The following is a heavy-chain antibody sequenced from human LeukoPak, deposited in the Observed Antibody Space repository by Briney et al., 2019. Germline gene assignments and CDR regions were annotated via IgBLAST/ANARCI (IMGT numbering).Heavy chain of an antibody. CDR2: ISVDGSHT. CDR3: AKCHDTSGRRASDI. Sequence: PGGSLRLSCAASGFTFSSYAMNWVRQAPGKGLEWVSAISVDGSHTYYADSLKGRFTISRDNSKNTLSLQMNSLRVEDTAVYYCAKCHDTSGRRASDIWGQGTMVTVSS. D-gene: IGHD3-22*01. CDR1: GFTFSSYA. J-gene: IGHJ3*02. V-gene: IGHV3-23*01.